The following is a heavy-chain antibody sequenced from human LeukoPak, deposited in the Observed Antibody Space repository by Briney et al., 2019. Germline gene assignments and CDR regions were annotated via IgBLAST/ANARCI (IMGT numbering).Heavy chain of an antibody. Sequence: GGSLRLSCAASGFTFISYAMSWVRQAPGKGLEWVSAISGSGGSTYYADSVKGRFTISRDNSKNTLYLQMNSLRAEDTAVYYCAPPGASSHIAYWGQGTLVTVSS. V-gene: IGHV3-23*01. CDR1: GFTFISYA. CDR3: APPGASSHIAY. CDR2: ISGSGGST. D-gene: IGHD6-13*01. J-gene: IGHJ4*02.